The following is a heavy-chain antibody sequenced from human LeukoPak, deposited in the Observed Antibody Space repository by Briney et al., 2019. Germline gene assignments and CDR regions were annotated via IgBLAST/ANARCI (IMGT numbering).Heavy chain of an antibody. CDR3: AKKSSSSWPNFDF. V-gene: IGHV3-23*01. CDR1: GFTFSSYA. D-gene: IGHD6-13*01. CDR2: ISGSGGST. J-gene: IGHJ4*02. Sequence: QTGGSLRLSCAASGFTFSSYAMSWVRQAPGKGLEWVSAISGSGGSTYYADSVKGRFTISRDNSKNTLHLQANNLRADDTAIYYCAKKSSSSWPNFDFWGQGTLVTVSS.